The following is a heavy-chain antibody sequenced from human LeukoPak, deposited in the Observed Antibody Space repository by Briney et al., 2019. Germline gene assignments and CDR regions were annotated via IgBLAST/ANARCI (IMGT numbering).Heavy chain of an antibody. CDR3: ARDAWSGFPSHYYYYYMDV. D-gene: IGHD3-3*01. CDR2: IYYSGST. CDR1: GGSISSSSYY. V-gene: IGHV4-39*07. Sequence: SETLSLTCTISGGSISSSSYYWGWIRQPPGTGLEWIGSIYYSGSTYYNPSLKSRVTISVDTSKNQFSLKLSSVTAADTAVYYCARDAWSGFPSHYYYYYMDVWGKGTTVTVSS. J-gene: IGHJ6*03.